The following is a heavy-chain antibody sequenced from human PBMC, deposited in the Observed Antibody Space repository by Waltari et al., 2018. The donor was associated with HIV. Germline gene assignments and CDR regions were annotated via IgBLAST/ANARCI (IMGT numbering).Heavy chain of an antibody. CDR3: AKDRGADAGFDS. CDR2: INWDGSKI. CDR1: GFSFEDHP. J-gene: IGHJ4*02. V-gene: IGHV3-43*01. Sequence: EVQLMESGGGVVHPGGALRRSSAGSGFSFEDHPMHWVRQVPGKGLECVSLINWDGSKIYYADSVKGRFTISRDNSKNSLHLQMNSLRTEDTALYYCAKDRGADAGFDSWGQGTLVTVSS.